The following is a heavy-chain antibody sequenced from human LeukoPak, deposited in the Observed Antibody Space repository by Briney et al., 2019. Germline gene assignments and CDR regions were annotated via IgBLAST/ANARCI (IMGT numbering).Heavy chain of an antibody. CDR1: GFTFSSYS. CDR3: ARGVYYDTSSYSPGGALDI. V-gene: IGHV3-48*01. Sequence: GGSLRLSCAASGFTFSSYSMNWVRQAPGKGLEWVSYISSSSSTIYYVDSVKGRFTISRDNAKNSLYLQMNSLRAEDTAVYYCARGVYYDTSSYSPGGALDIWGQGTMVTVSS. CDR2: ISSSSSTI. J-gene: IGHJ3*02. D-gene: IGHD3-22*01.